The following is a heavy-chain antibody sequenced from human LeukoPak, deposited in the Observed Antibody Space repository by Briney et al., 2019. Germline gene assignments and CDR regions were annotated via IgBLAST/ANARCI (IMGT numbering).Heavy chain of an antibody. CDR3: ARGPPRQYCSSTSCYRGGFDP. D-gene: IGHD2-2*01. Sequence: PSETLSLTCTVSGGSISSGSYYWSWIRQPAGKGLEWIGRIYTSGSTNYNPSLKSRVTISVDTSKNQFSLKLNSVTAADTAVYYCARGPPRQYCSSTSCYRGGFDPWGQGTLVTVSS. CDR2: IYTSGST. CDR1: GGSISSGSYY. V-gene: IGHV4-61*02. J-gene: IGHJ5*02.